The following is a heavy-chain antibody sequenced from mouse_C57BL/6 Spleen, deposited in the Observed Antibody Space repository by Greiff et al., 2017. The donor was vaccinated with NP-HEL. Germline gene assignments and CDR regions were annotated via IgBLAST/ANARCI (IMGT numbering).Heavy chain of an antibody. Sequence: VQLQQSGPELVKPGASVKISCKASGYSFTGYYMNWVKQSPEKSLEWIGEINPSTGGTTYNQKFKAKATLTVDKSSSTAYMQLKSLTSEDSAVYYGARGGRLFTTVVGDYWGQGTTLTVSS. CDR2: INPSTGGT. J-gene: IGHJ2*01. CDR1: GYSFTGYY. D-gene: IGHD1-1*01. V-gene: IGHV1-42*01. CDR3: ARGGRLFTTVVGDY.